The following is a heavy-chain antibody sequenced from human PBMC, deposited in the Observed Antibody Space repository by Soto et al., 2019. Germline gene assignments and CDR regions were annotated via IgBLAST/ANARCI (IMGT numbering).Heavy chain of an antibody. D-gene: IGHD2-15*01. J-gene: IGHJ5*02. Sequence: VKVSCKASGYTFTSYGISWVRQAPGQGLEWMGWISAYNGNTNYAQKLQGRVTMTTDTSTSTAYMELRSLRSDDTAVYYCARGFRVAATRWWFDPWGQGTLVTVS. CDR3: ARGFRVAATRWWFDP. CDR1: GYTFTSYG. CDR2: ISAYNGNT. V-gene: IGHV1-18*01.